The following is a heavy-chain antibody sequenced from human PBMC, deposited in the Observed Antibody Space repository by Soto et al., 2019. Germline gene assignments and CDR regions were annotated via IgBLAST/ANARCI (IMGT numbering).Heavy chain of an antibody. CDR1: GFTFDNAW. J-gene: IGHJ4*02. V-gene: IGHV3-15*01. CDR3: TTDRGHMSDFDY. Sequence: EVQLVESGGGLVKPGGSLRLSCAASGFTFDNAWMSWVRQAPGKGLEWVGRIKSKTDGGTADYAAPVKGRFTMSRDDSKNTLFLQMNSLKTEDTAVYYCTTDRGHMSDFDYWGQGTLVPVSS. CDR2: IKSKTDGGTA.